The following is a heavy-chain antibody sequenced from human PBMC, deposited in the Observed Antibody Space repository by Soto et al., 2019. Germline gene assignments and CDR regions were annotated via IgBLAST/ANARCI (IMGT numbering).Heavy chain of an antibody. D-gene: IGHD6-19*01. J-gene: IGHJ3*02. Sequence: PGGSLRLSCAASGFTFSWYWMHWVRQAPGKGLVWVSRIDTYGSATKYADFVRGRFTVSRDNAKNTMSLQMNSLRAEDTAVYYCARVLKSSGCDHDVFEIWGQGTMVIVSS. CDR2: IDTYGSAT. V-gene: IGHV3-74*03. CDR1: GFTFSWYW. CDR3: ARVLKSSGCDHDVFEI.